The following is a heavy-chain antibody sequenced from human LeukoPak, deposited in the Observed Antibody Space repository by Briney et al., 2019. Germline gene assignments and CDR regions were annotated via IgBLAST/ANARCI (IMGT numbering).Heavy chain of an antibody. CDR1: GGSISSYY. D-gene: IGHD6-13*01. CDR2: IYYSGST. Sequence: SETLSLTCTVSGGSISSYYWSWIRQPPGKGLEWIGYIYYSGSTNYNPSLKSPVTISVDTSKNQFSLKLSSVTAADTAVYYCARSSSSWIRYYFDYWGQGTLVTVSS. CDR3: ARSSSSWIRYYFDY. J-gene: IGHJ4*02. V-gene: IGHV4-59*08.